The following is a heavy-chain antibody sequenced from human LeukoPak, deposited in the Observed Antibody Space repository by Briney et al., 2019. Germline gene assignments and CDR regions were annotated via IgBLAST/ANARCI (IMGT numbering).Heavy chain of an antibody. CDR3: ARRCLDYDFWSGKHTPLDY. J-gene: IGHJ4*02. V-gene: IGHV3-21*01. Sequence: GGSLRLSCAASGFTFSSYSMNWVRQAPGKGLEWVSSISSSSSYIYYADSVKGRFTISRDNAKNSLYLQMNSLRAEDTAVYYCARRCLDYDFWSGKHTPLDYWGQGTLVTVSS. CDR1: GFTFSSYS. D-gene: IGHD3-3*01. CDR2: ISSSSSYI.